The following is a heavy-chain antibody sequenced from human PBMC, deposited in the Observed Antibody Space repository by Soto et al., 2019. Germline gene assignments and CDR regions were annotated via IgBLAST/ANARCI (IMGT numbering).Heavy chain of an antibody. V-gene: IGHV1-69*02. D-gene: IGHD4-17*01. CDR3: ARVPSRGTTVTTLYYYGMDV. CDR2: IIPNLGIA. J-gene: IGHJ6*02. CDR1: GGTFSCYT. Sequence: QVQLVQSGAEVKNPGSSVKVSCRASGGTFSCYTIIWVREAPGQGLEWMGRIIPNLGIANYAQKFQGRVTITADKSTSTAYMELSSLRSEDTAVYYCARVPSRGTTVTTLYYYGMDVWGQGTTVTVSS.